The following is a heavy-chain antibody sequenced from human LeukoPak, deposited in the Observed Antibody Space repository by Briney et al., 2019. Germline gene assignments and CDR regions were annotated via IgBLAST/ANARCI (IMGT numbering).Heavy chain of an antibody. J-gene: IGHJ5*02. CDR3: ARVAVGYCSGGSCHWFDP. CDR1: GYTFTSYG. Sequence: AASVKVSCKASGYTFTSYGISWVRQAPGQGLEWMGWISAYNGNTNYAQKLQGRVTMTTDTSTSTAYMELRSLRSDDTAVYYCARVAVGYCSGGSCHWFDPWGQGTLVTVSS. CDR2: ISAYNGNT. V-gene: IGHV1-18*01. D-gene: IGHD2-15*01.